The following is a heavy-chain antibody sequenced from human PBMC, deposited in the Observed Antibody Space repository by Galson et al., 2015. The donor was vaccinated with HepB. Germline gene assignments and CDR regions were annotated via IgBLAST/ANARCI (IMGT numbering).Heavy chain of an antibody. CDR2: INTNTGNP. V-gene: IGHV7-4-1*02. CDR1: GYTFTSYA. CDR3: ARLVYYDSKDAFDI. D-gene: IGHD3-22*01. J-gene: IGHJ3*02. Sequence: SVKVSCKASGYTFTSYAMNWVRQAPGQGLEWMGWINTNTGNPTYAQGFTGRFVFSLDTSVSTAYLQWSSLKASDTAMYYCARLVYYDSKDAFDIWGQGTMVTVSS.